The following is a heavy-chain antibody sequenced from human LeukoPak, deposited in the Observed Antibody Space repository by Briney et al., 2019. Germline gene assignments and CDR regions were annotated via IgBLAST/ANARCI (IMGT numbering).Heavy chain of an antibody. Sequence: GGSLRLSCAASGFMYSGFDMSWVRQAPGKGLVWVSRIASDGSSTTYADSVKGRFSISRDNAKNTLYLQMNSLRVEDTAVYYCARGRPHGNDYWGQGTLVTVSS. CDR2: IASDGSST. V-gene: IGHV3-74*01. CDR1: GFMYSGFD. CDR3: ARGRPHGNDY. D-gene: IGHD4-23*01. J-gene: IGHJ4*02.